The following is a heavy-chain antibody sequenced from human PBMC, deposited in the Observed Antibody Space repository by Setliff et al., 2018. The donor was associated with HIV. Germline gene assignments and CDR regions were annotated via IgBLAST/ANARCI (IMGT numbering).Heavy chain of an antibody. J-gene: IGHJ4*02. Sequence: PSETLSLTCTVSGGSISSGTYYWSWIRQPAGKGLEWIGHIYTDGSTNFNPSLKSRVTISIDTSKNQFSLKLRSVTAADTAVYYCATVASITIFGPPYYSNYWGQGTLVTVSS. D-gene: IGHD3-3*01. CDR3: ATVASITIFGPPYYSNY. V-gene: IGHV4-61*09. CDR1: GGSISSGTYY. CDR2: IYTDGST.